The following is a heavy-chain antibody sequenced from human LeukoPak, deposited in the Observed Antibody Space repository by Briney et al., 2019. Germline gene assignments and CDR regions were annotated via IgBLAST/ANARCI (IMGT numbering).Heavy chain of an antibody. J-gene: IGHJ4*02. CDR3: ARGLGIAAADIFDY. V-gene: IGHV4-39*07. Sequence: PSETLSLTCTVSGGSISSSSYYWGWIRQPPGKGLEWIGSIYYSGSTYYNPSLKSRVTISVDTSKNQFSLKLSSVTAADTAVYYCARGLGIAAADIFDYWGQGTLVTVSS. CDR1: GGSISSSSYY. CDR2: IYYSGST. D-gene: IGHD6-13*01.